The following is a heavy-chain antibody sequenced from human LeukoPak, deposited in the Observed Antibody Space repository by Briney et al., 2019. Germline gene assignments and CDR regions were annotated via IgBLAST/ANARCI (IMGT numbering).Heavy chain of an antibody. J-gene: IGHJ4*01. V-gene: IGHV3-30*01. CDR3: ARAPTLTTSFY. CDR1: GFTFSSYA. Sequence: GRSLRLSCAASGFTFSSYAMHWVRQAPGKGLEWVAVISYDGSNKYYADSVKGRFTISRDNSKNTLYLQMNSLRAEDTAVYYCARAPTLTTSFYWGHGTLVTVSS. D-gene: IGHD4-11*01. CDR2: ISYDGSNK.